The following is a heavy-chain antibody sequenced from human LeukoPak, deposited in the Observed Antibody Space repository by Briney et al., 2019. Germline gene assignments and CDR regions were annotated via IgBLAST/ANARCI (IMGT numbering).Heavy chain of an antibody. D-gene: IGHD1-1*01. J-gene: IGHJ5*02. CDR2: IRYDASNK. V-gene: IGHV3-30*02. Sequence: GGSLRLSCAASGFTFSGFGMHWVRQAPGKGLERVAFIRYDASNKYYADSVKGRFTISRDNSKNTLYLQMNSLRAEDTAVYYCATDVHPGNNWFDPWGQGTLVTVSS. CDR1: GFTFSGFG. CDR3: ATDVHPGNNWFDP.